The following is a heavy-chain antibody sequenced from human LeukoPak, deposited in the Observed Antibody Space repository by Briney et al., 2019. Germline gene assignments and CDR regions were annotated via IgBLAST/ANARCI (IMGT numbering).Heavy chain of an antibody. CDR2: INSDGSST. CDR3: VRGAAGDY. D-gene: IGHD2-15*01. Sequence: GGSLRPSCAASGFTFSSYWMHWVRQVPGKGLVWVSRINSDGSSTNYADSVKGRFTISRDNAKNTLYLQMNSLRAEDTALYYCVRGAAGDYWGQGTLVTVSS. J-gene: IGHJ4*02. CDR1: GFTFSSYW. V-gene: IGHV3-74*01.